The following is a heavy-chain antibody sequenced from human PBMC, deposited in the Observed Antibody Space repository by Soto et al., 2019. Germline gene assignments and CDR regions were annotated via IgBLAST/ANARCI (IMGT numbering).Heavy chain of an antibody. CDR3: ARYNAASGTYYFDF. V-gene: IGHV4-4*02. CDR1: GASVSSTYW. CDR2: INHRGSA. D-gene: IGHD6-13*01. J-gene: IGHJ4*02. Sequence: SDTLSLTCAVSGASVSSTYWWSWVGQPPGKGPEWIGEINHRGSANYNPSLKSRVTISVDISKSQFSLRLTSVTAADTAVYYCARYNAASGTYYFDFWGQGALVTVS.